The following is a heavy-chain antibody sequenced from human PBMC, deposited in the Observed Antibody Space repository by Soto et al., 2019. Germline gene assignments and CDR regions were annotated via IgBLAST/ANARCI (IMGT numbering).Heavy chain of an antibody. CDR1: GYDFRAYY. CDR3: TRDRYFDY. Sequence: VQLVQSGAEVKKSGSSVRVSCQASGYDFRAYYIHWVRQAPGQGLEWMGWISPRSGGTNFAQKFRGRVTLTTETSSNTVHMELSGLGSDDTAVYYCTRDRYFDYWGQGTLVTVSS. CDR2: ISPRSGGT. V-gene: IGHV1-2*02. J-gene: IGHJ4*01.